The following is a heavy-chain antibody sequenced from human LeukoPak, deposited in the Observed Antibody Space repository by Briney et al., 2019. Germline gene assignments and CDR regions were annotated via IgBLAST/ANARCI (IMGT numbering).Heavy chain of an antibody. J-gene: IGHJ4*02. V-gene: IGHV1-18*04. D-gene: IGHD6-19*01. Sequence: SVKVSCKASGYNFFSYNITWVRQAPGLGLECMGWINPYSGNTTYPQKLRGRVTMTTDTSTSTAYMELRSLRSDDTAMYYCATTSVWTRALDSWGQGALVTVSS. CDR3: ATTSVWTRALDS. CDR1: GYNFFSYN. CDR2: INPYSGNT.